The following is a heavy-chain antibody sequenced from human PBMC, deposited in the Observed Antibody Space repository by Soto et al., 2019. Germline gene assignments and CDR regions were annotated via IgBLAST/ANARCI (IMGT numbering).Heavy chain of an antibody. CDR1: GGSISSVNYC. CDR3: ARDFGVVGASDCMDV. Sequence: SETLSLTCTVSGGSISSVNYCWSWIRRSPDKGLEWIGHIYNGGSTYNNPSLKGRVTMSVDTSKNQFSLKLSSVTAADTAVYYCARDFGVVGASDCMDVWGPGTTGTVSS. V-gene: IGHV4-30-4*01. D-gene: IGHD1-26*01. J-gene: IGHJ6*02. CDR2: IYNGGST.